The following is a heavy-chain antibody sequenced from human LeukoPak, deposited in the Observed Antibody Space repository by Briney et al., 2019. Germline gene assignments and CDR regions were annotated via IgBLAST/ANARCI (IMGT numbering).Heavy chain of an antibody. J-gene: IGHJ4*02. Sequence: PSETLSLICTVSGGSISSHYWSWIRQPPGKGLEWIGYIYYSGSTNYNPSLKSRVTISVDTSKNQFSLKLSSVTAAGTAVYYCAAVEYSSSYLDYWGQGTLVTVSS. CDR1: GGSISSHY. CDR2: IYYSGST. V-gene: IGHV4-59*11. D-gene: IGHD6-6*01. CDR3: AAVEYSSSYLDY.